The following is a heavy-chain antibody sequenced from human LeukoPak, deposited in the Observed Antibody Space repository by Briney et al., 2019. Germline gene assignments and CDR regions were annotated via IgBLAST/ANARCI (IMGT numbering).Heavy chain of an antibody. CDR2: TNHSGST. CDR3: ARQNFYRYCRSTSCYRPYYYYYMDV. V-gene: IGHV4-34*01. D-gene: IGHD2-2*01. Sequence: SETLSLTCAVYGGSFSGYYWSWIRQPPGKGLEWIGETNHSGSTNYNPSLKSRVTISVDTSKNQFSLKLGSVTAADTTVYYCARQNFYRYCRSTSCYRPYYYYYMDVWGKGTTVTISS. CDR1: GGSFSGYY. J-gene: IGHJ6*03.